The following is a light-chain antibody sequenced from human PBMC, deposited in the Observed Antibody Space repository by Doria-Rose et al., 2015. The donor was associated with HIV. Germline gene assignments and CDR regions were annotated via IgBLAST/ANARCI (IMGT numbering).Light chain of an antibody. Sequence: DIQVTQSPSFLSASVGVRVTITCRASQGISRYLAWYQQKPGKAPTLLIFGASTLQSGVPSRFSGSGSGTEFTLTISSLRPEDFATYYCQQFDSFPRTFGQGTKVELK. V-gene: IGKV1-9*01. CDR3: QQFDSFPRT. J-gene: IGKJ1*01. CDR1: QGISRY. CDR2: GAS.